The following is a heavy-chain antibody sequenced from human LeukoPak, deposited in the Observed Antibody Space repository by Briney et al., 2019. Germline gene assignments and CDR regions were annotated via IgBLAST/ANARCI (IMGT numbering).Heavy chain of an antibody. CDR3: AKGSYYDSSGSFYFDY. J-gene: IGHJ4*02. V-gene: IGHV3-23*01. Sequence: GGSLRLSCAASGFTVSSNHMSWVRQAPGKGLEWVSGISGSGDNTYYADSVKGRITNSRDNSKNTLYVQVNSLGTEDTAAYYCAKGSYYDSSGSFYFDYWGQGTLVTVSS. D-gene: IGHD3-22*01. CDR2: ISGSGDNT. CDR1: GFTVSSNH.